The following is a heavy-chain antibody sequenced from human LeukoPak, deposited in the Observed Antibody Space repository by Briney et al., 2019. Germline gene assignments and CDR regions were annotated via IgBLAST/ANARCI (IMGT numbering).Heavy chain of an antibody. CDR2: ISSSSSYI. Sequence: GGSLRLSCAASGFTFSSYSMNWVRQAPGKGLEWVSSISSSSSYIYYADSVKGRFTISRDNAENSLYLQMNSLRAEDTAVYYCARGIAVAGTRDAFDIWGQGTMVTVSS. D-gene: IGHD6-19*01. CDR3: ARGIAVAGTRDAFDI. CDR1: GFTFSSYS. V-gene: IGHV3-21*01. J-gene: IGHJ3*02.